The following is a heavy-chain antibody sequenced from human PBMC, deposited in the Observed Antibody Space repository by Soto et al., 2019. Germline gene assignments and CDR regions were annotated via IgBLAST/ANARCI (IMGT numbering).Heavy chain of an antibody. Sequence: GESLKISCKASGYNFASHWIGWVRQMPGKGLEWMGIIYPSDSDTRYSPSFQGQVTISADKSISTAYLQWSSLKASDTAMYYCARHSTSSDSRDAFDIWGQGTMVTVSS. CDR3: ARHSTSSDSRDAFDI. J-gene: IGHJ3*02. V-gene: IGHV5-51*01. D-gene: IGHD6-13*01. CDR1: GYNFASHW. CDR2: IYPSDSDT.